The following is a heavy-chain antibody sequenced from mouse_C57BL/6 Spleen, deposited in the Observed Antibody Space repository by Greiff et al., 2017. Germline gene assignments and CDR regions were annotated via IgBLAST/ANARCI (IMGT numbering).Heavy chain of an antibody. CDR2: ISSGGSYT. CDR1: GFTFSSYG. CDR3: ARQERSSYYFDY. Sequence: EVKLVESGGDLVKPGGSLKLSCAASGFTFSSYGMSWVRQTPDKRLEWVATISSGGSYTYYPDSVKGRFTISRDNAKNTLYLQMSSLKSEDTAMYDCARQERSSYYFDYWGQGTTLTVSS. D-gene: IGHD3-1*01. J-gene: IGHJ2*01. V-gene: IGHV5-6*02.